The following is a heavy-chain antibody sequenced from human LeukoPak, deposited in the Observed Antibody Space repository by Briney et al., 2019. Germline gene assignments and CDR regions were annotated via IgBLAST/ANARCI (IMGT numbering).Heavy chain of an antibody. CDR3: AKDLTRGYSYGYYYYYGMDV. V-gene: IGHV3-30*02. CDR2: IRYDGSNK. CDR1: GFTFSSYG. D-gene: IGHD5-18*01. J-gene: IGHJ6*02. Sequence: GGSLRLSCAASGFTFSSYGMHWVRQAPGKGLEWVAFIRYDGSNKYYADSVKGRLTISRDNSKNTLYLQMNSLRAEDTAVYYCAKDLTRGYSYGYYYYYGMDVWGQGTTVTVSS.